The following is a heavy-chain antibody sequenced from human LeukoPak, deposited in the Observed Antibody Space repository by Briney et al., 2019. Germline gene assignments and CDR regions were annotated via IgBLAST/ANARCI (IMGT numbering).Heavy chain of an antibody. CDR1: GGTFSSYA. J-gene: IGHJ4*02. D-gene: IGHD5-12*01. V-gene: IGHV1-69*04. Sequence: SVKVSCKASGGTFSSYAISWVRQAPGQGLEWMGRIIPILGIANYAQKFQGRVTITADKSTSTAYMELSSLRSEDTAVYYCARDREMATPKSSFDYWGQGTLVTVSS. CDR3: ARDREMATPKSSFDY. CDR2: IIPILGIA.